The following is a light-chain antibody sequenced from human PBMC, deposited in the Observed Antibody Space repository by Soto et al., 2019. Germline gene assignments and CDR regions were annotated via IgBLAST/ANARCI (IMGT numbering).Light chain of an antibody. CDR3: QTWGTGSDIVV. V-gene: IGLV4-69*01. Sequence: QSVLTQSPSASASLGASVKLTCTLSSGHSNYAIAWHQQQPEKGPRYLMKVNSGGSHIKGDGLPDRFSGSSSGAERYLFISSLQSEDEAVYYCQTWGTGSDIVVFGGGTQLTVL. CDR2: VNSGGSH. CDR1: SGHSNYA. J-gene: IGLJ7*01.